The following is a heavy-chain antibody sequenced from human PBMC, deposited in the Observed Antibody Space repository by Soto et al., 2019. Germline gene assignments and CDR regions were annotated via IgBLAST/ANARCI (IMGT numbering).Heavy chain of an antibody. CDR2: IYYSGST. J-gene: IGHJ6*02. CDR1: GGSISSGGYY. D-gene: IGHD6-13*01. CDR3: ARVRYSSPYYYYGMDV. V-gene: IGHV4-31*03. Sequence: SETLSLTCTVSGGSISSGGYYWSWIRQHPGKGREWIGYIYYSGSTYYNPSLKSRVTISVDTSKNQFSLKLSSVTAADTAMYYCARVRYSSPYYYYGMDVWGQGTTVTVSS.